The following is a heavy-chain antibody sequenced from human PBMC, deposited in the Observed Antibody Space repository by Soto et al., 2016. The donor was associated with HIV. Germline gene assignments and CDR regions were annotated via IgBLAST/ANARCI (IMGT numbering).Heavy chain of an antibody. CDR3: ASKITYYYDSSGESLDAFDI. D-gene: IGHD3-22*01. CDR1: GFTFSSYS. Sequence: EVQLVESGGGLVKPGGSLRLSCAASGFTFSSYSMNWVRQAPGKGLEWVSSISSSSSYIYYADSVKGRFTISRDNAKNSLYLQMNSLRAEDTAVYYCASKITYYYDSSGESLDAFDIVGPRDNGHRXF. V-gene: IGHV3-21*01. J-gene: IGHJ3*02. CDR2: ISSSSSYI.